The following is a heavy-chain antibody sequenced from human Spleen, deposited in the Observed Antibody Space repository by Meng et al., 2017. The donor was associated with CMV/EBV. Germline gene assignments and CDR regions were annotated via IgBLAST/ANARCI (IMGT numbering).Heavy chain of an antibody. CDR3: ARDQTAGVGGFDI. D-gene: IGHD1-26*01. Sequence: ASVKVSCKASEYTFTGYYLHWVRQAPGRGLEWMGWINPNSGDSTHAQKFQGRVTMTRDTSISTVYMELTRLRSDDTAVYFCARDQTAGVGGFDIWGQGTMVTVSS. CDR1: EYTFTGYY. J-gene: IGHJ3*02. CDR2: INPNSGDS. V-gene: IGHV1-2*02.